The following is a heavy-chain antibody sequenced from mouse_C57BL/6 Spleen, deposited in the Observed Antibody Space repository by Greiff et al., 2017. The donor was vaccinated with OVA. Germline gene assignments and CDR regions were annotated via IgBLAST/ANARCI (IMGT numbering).Heavy chain of an antibody. Sequence: QVQLKQSGAELAKPGASVKLSCKASGYTFTSYWMHWVKQRPGQGLEWIGYINPSSGYTKYNQKFKDKATLTADKSSSTAYMQLSSLTYEDSAVYYCARDTTVPDWYFDVWGTGTTVTVSS. CDR2: INPSSGYT. CDR3: ARDTTVPDWYFDV. CDR1: GYTFTSYW. J-gene: IGHJ1*03. V-gene: IGHV1-7*01. D-gene: IGHD1-1*01.